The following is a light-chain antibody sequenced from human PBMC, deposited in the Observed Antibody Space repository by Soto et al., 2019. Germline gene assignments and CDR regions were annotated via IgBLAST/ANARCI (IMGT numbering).Light chain of an antibody. CDR1: QSVTTF. Sequence: EVMLSQSPATMSLSPGERATLSCRASQSVTTFLAWYQQQPGQAPILLIYDASNRATGIPARFSGSGSGTDFTLTISSLEPEDFAVYYCQQRSNWPLTFGGGTKVEIK. CDR3: QQRSNWPLT. J-gene: IGKJ4*01. V-gene: IGKV3-11*01. CDR2: DAS.